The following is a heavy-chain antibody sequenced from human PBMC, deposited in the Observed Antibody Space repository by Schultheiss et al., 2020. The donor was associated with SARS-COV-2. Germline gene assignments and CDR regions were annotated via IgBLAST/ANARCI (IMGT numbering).Heavy chain of an antibody. Sequence: GESLKISCAASGFTFSSYGMHWVRQAPGKGLEWVAVIWYDGSNKYYADSVKGRFTISRDNAKNSLYLQMNSLRAEDTAVYYCARDLRAVATEFDYWGQGTLVTVSS. CDR1: GFTFSSYG. J-gene: IGHJ4*02. D-gene: IGHD5-12*01. V-gene: IGHV3-33*08. CDR2: IWYDGSNK. CDR3: ARDLRAVATEFDY.